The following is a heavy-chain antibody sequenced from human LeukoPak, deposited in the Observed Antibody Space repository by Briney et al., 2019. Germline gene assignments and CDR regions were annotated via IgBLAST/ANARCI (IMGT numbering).Heavy chain of an antibody. CDR3: ARGGWGNPRDYYYYYMDV. Sequence: PSETLSLTCTVSGGSISSYYWSWIRQPPGKGLEWIGYIYYRGRTDYNPSLKSRVIISVDTSKNQFSLRLNSVTAADTAVYYCARGGWGNPRDYYYYYMDVWGKGTTVTVSS. V-gene: IGHV4-59*01. CDR1: GGSISSYY. D-gene: IGHD3-16*01. CDR2: IYYRGRT. J-gene: IGHJ6*03.